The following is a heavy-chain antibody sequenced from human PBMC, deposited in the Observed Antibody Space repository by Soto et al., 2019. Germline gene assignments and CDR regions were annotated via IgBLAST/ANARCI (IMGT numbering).Heavy chain of an antibody. V-gene: IGHV4-31*03. Sequence: PSETLSLTCTVSGGSISSGGYYWSWIRQHPGKGLEWIGYIYYSGSTYYNPSLKSRVTISVDTSKNQFSLKLSSVTAADTAVYYCASSTAARPWDPFDYWGQGTLVTVSS. CDR3: ASSTAARPWDPFDY. D-gene: IGHD6-6*01. J-gene: IGHJ4*02. CDR1: GGSISSGGYY. CDR2: IYYSGST.